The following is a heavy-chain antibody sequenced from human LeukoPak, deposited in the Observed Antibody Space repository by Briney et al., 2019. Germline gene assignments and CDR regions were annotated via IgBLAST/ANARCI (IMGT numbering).Heavy chain of an antibody. CDR3: AQNQYQLLWGYFDY. Sequence: GGSLRLSCAASGFTLSSYAMSWVRQAPGKGLGWVSSSGGSTYYANSVKGRFTISRDNSKNTLYLQMNSLRAEDTALYYCAQNQYQLLWGYFDYWGQGTLVTVSS. CDR1: GFTLSSYA. J-gene: IGHJ4*02. CDR2: SGGST. D-gene: IGHD2-2*01. V-gene: IGHV3-23*01.